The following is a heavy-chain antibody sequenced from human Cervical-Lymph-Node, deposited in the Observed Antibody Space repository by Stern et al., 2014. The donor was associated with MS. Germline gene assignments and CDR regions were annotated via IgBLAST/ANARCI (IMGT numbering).Heavy chain of an antibody. Sequence: EVQLVESGGGLVQPGGSLRLSCDTSGFPFSTYGMSWVRQAPGKGLEWGSFVSAGGDTTHYADSVEGRFSISRDQAGNSLYLQMYSLRDEDTAIYYCARTWLENTFDRWGQGTLVTVSS. V-gene: IGHV3-48*02. CDR2: VSAGGDTT. CDR3: ARTWLENTFDR. J-gene: IGHJ4*02. CDR1: GFPFSTYG. D-gene: IGHD5-12*01.